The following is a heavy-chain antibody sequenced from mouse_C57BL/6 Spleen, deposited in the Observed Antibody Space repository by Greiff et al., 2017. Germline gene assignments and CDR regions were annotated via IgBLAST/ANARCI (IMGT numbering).Heavy chain of an antibody. D-gene: IGHD2-5*01. CDR2: INSDGGST. CDR1: EYEFPSHD. V-gene: IGHV5-2*03. CDR3: SRAYYSNPWFAY. J-gene: IGHJ3*01. Sequence: EVKLVESGGGLVQPGESLKLSCESNEYEFPSHDMSWVRKTPEKRLELVAAINSDGGSTYYPDTMERRFIISRDNTKTTLYLQLSSLRSEDTALYYCSRAYYSNPWFAYWGQGTLVTVSA.